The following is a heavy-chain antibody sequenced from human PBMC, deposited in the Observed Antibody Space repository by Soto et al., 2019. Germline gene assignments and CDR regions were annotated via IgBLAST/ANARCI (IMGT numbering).Heavy chain of an antibody. J-gene: IGHJ5*02. Sequence: GGSLRLSCAASGFTFSSYSMNWVRQAPGKGLEWVSSISSSSSYIYYADSVKGRFTISRDNAKNSLYLQMNSLRAEDTAVYYCARLVVARRWFDPWGQGTLVTVSS. V-gene: IGHV3-21*01. CDR1: GFTFSSYS. CDR2: ISSSSSYI. D-gene: IGHD2-15*01. CDR3: ARLVVARRWFDP.